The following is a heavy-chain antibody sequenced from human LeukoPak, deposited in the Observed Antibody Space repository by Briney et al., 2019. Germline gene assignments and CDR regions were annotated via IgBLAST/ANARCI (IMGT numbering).Heavy chain of an antibody. J-gene: IGHJ5*02. CDR2: IIPIFGTA. CDR1: GGTFSSYA. Sequence: GASVKVSCKASGGTFSSYAISWVRQAPGQGLEWMGGIIPIFGTANYAQKFQGRVTITADESTSTAYMELSSLRSEDTAVYYCARDPVDYGVRWFDPWGQGTLVTVSS. V-gene: IGHV1-69*13. CDR3: ARDPVDYGVRWFDP. D-gene: IGHD4-17*01.